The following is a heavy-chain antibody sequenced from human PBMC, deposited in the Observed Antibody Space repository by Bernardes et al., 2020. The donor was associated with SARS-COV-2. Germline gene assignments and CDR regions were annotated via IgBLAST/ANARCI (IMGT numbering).Heavy chain of an antibody. J-gene: IGHJ6*02. Sequence: ASVKVSCKASGYTFTSYGISWVRQAPGQGLEWMGWISAYNGNTNYAQKLQGRVTMTNDTSTSTAYMELRSLRSDDTAVYYCARDRVVVPAAIVTSYYYYGMDVWGQGTTVTVSS. CDR3: ARDRVVVPAAIVTSYYYYGMDV. D-gene: IGHD2-2*02. CDR2: ISAYNGNT. V-gene: IGHV1-18*01. CDR1: GYTFTSYG.